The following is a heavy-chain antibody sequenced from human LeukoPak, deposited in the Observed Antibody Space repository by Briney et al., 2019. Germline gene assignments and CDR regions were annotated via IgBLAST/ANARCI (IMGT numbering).Heavy chain of an antibody. Sequence: GRTLRLSCAASGFTCRSYDMSWVREAPGKGLEWVSGTSGSGGSTYYAGSVKGRFTISRDNSKNTLYLQMNSLRVEDTAVYYCAKNGGSQCYSHLDSWGQGTLVTVSS. CDR1: GFTCRSYD. D-gene: IGHD2-15*01. CDR3: AKNGGSQCYSHLDS. V-gene: IGHV3-23*01. CDR2: TSGSGGST. J-gene: IGHJ4*02.